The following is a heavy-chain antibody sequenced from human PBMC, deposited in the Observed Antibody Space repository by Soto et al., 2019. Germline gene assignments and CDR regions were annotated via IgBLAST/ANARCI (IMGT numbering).Heavy chain of an antibody. D-gene: IGHD2-2*01. V-gene: IGHV5-51*01. CDR1: GYSFTSYW. J-gene: IGHJ4*02. Sequence: PGESLKISCKGSGYSFTSYWIGWVRQMPGKGLEWMGIIYPGDSDTRYSPSFQGQVTISADKSISTAYLQWSNLKASDTAMYYCARRVVVPAAMFDYWGQGTLVTVSS. CDR2: IYPGDSDT. CDR3: ARRVVVPAAMFDY.